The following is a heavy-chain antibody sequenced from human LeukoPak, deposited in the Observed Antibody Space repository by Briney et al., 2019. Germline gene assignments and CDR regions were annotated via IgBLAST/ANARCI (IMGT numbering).Heavy chain of an antibody. CDR2: INSKTDDGTT. Sequence: GGSLRLSCAASGCTFSNAWMSWVRQAPGKGLEWVGRINSKTDDGTTDYAAPVKGRFTISRDDSTSTVDLQMNSLKTEETAVYYCATTYYYDTSGDYWGQGTLVTVSS. D-gene: IGHD3-22*01. J-gene: IGHJ4*02. CDR3: ATTYYYDTSGDY. V-gene: IGHV3-15*01. CDR1: GCTFSNAW.